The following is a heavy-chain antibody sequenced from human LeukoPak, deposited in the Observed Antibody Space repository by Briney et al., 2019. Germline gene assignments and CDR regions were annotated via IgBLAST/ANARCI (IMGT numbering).Heavy chain of an antibody. V-gene: IGHV3-48*04. CDR2: ISSSGSTI. CDR3: ARSLDDYGGNSGLDY. J-gene: IGHJ4*02. CDR1: GFTFSSYW. Sequence: GGSLRLSCAASGFTFSSYWMNWVRQAPGKGLEWVSYISSSGSTIYYADSVKGRFTISRDNAKNSLYLQMNSLRAEDTAVYYCARSLDDYGGNSGLDYWGQGTLVTVSS. D-gene: IGHD4-23*01.